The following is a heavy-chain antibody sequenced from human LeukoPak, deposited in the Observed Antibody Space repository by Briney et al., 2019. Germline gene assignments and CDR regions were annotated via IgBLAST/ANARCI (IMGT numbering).Heavy chain of an antibody. Sequence: KGSQTLSLTCAISGDSVSSNSAAWNWIRQSPSRGLEWLGRTYYRSKWYNDYAVSVKSRITINPDTSKNQFSLQLNSVTPEDTAVYYCARDRPDTAVVGDYYYYMDVWGKGTTVTISS. CDR3: ARDRPDTAVVGDYYYYMDV. CDR1: GDSVSSNSAA. V-gene: IGHV6-1*01. D-gene: IGHD5-18*01. CDR2: TYYRSKWYN. J-gene: IGHJ6*03.